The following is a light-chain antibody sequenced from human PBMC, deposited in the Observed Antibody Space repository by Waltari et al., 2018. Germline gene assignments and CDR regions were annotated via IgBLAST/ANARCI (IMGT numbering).Light chain of an antibody. CDR1: QGIRNN. Sequence: DIQLTQSPSSLSASVGDRVTITCRASQGIRNNLVWYQQKPGSLPTLLLYGASTLQSGVPSRFSGSGSGTDFTLTIDSLQPEDVATYYSQRYNGALFTFGPGTKVTLK. CDR3: QRYNGALFT. CDR2: GAS. V-gene: IGKV1-27*01. J-gene: IGKJ3*01.